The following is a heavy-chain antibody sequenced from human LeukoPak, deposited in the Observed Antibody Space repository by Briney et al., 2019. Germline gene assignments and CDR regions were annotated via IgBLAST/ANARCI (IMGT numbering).Heavy chain of an antibody. J-gene: IGHJ4*02. V-gene: IGHV4-39*01. CDR1: GDSISSSSYY. Sequence: SETLSLTCTVSGDSISSSSYYWGWIRQPPGKGLEWIGSIYYSGSTYYNPSLKSRVTISVDPSKNQFSLKLSSVPAADTTVYYCASTYSSSWYGPSRFDYWGQGTLVTVSS. D-gene: IGHD6-13*01. CDR2: IYYSGST. CDR3: ASTYSSSWYGPSRFDY.